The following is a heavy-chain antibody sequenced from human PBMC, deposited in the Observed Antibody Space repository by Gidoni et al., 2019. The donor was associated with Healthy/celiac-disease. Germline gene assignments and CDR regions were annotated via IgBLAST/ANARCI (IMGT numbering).Heavy chain of an antibody. V-gene: IGHV4-39*07. Sequence: QLQLQESGPGLVKPSETLSLTCTVSVGSLSSSSYYWGWIRQPPGKGLEWIGSIYYSGSTYYNPSLKSRVTISVDTSKNQFSLKLSSVTAADTAVYYCARVLPDYYDSSGYYPFDYWGQGTLVTVSS. CDR3: ARVLPDYYDSSGYYPFDY. D-gene: IGHD3-22*01. CDR1: VGSLSSSSYY. CDR2: IYYSGST. J-gene: IGHJ4*02.